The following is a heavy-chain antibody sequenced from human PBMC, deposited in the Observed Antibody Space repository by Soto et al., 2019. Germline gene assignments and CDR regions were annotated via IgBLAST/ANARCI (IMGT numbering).Heavy chain of an antibody. CDR1: GGSISSYY. CDR3: ARDRLYYYDSSGYAEGLDP. CDR2: IYYSGST. V-gene: IGHV4-59*01. Sequence: SETLSLTCTVSGGSISSYYWSWIRQPPGKGLEWIGYIYYSGSTNYNPSLKSRVTISVDTSKNQFSLKLSSVTAADTAVYYCARDRLYYYDSSGYAEGLDPWGQGTLVTVSS. D-gene: IGHD3-22*01. J-gene: IGHJ5*02.